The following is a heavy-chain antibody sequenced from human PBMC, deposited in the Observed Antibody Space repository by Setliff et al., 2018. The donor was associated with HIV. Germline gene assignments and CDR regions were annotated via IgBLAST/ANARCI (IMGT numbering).Heavy chain of an antibody. D-gene: IGHD3-22*01. J-gene: IGHJ4*02. CDR2: IYHSGST. CDR1: GGSISSGTYY. CDR3: ARAFYYDSSVDY. Sequence: TLSLTCTVSGGSISSGTYYWTWIRQYPGKGLEWIGYIYHSGSTYYNPSLKSRLTISVDTSKNQFSLKLGSVTAADTAFYYCARAFYYDSSVDYWGQGTLVTVSS. V-gene: IGHV4-31*03.